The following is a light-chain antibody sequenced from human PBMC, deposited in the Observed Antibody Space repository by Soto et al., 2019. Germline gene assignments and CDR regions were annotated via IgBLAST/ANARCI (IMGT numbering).Light chain of an antibody. V-gene: IGLV2-23*01. CDR1: SSDVGSYNL. CDR2: EGN. J-gene: IGLJ1*01. Sequence: QSALTQSASVSGSPGQSITISCTGTSSDVGSYNLVSWYQQHPGKAPKLMIYEGNKRPSGVSNRFSGSKSGNTASLTISGLQAEDEADDYCCSYAGSSTYVFGTGTKLTVL. CDR3: CSYAGSSTYV.